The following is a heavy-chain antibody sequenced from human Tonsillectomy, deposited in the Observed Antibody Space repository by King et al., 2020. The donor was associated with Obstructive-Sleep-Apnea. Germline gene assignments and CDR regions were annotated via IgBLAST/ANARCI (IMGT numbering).Heavy chain of an antibody. CDR2: ISYDGTNE. D-gene: IGHD4/OR15-4a*01. J-gene: IGHJ6*02. Sequence: VQLVESGGGVVQPGRSLRLSCAASRFTFSSYGMHWVRQAPGKGLEWVAFISYDGTNEYYEDSVKGRFTISRDSSKNTLSLQMNSLRVEDTAVYFCAKDWTADYLYGMDVWGQGTTVTVSS. CDR3: AKDWTADYLYGMDV. CDR1: RFTFSSYG. V-gene: IGHV3-30*18.